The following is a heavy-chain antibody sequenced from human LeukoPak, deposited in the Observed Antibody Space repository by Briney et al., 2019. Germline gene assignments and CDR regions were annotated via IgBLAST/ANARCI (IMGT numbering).Heavy chain of an antibody. CDR3: AKGSGWEMSYYYYYMDV. Sequence: ASVKVSCKASGYTFTSYDINWVRQATGQGLEWMGWMNPNSGNTGYAQKFQGRVTITRNTSISTAYMELSSLRAEDTAVYYCAKGSGWEMSYYYYYMDVWGKGTTVTISS. CDR2: MNPNSGNT. J-gene: IGHJ6*03. V-gene: IGHV1-8*03. CDR1: GYTFTSYD. D-gene: IGHD1-26*01.